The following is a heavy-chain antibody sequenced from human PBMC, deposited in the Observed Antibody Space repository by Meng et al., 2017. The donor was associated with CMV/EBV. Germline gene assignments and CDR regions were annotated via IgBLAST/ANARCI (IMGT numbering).Heavy chain of an antibody. V-gene: IGHV4-39*07. CDR3: ARGVVTMIVVYDP. J-gene: IGHJ5*02. Sequence: QPQVAESGPGLVKPSETLSLTCTVSGGSISSSSYYWGWIRQPPGKGLEWIGSIYYSGSTYYNPSLKSRVTISVDTSKNQFSLKLSSVTAADTAVYYCARGVVTMIVVYDPWGQGTLVTVSS. D-gene: IGHD3-22*01. CDR2: IYYSGST. CDR1: GGSISSSSYY.